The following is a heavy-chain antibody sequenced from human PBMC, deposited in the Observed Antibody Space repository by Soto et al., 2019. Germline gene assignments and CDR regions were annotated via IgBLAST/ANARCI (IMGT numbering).Heavy chain of an antibody. D-gene: IGHD3-9*01. J-gene: IGHJ6*03. CDR2: ISSSSSYI. Sequence: GALRLSCAASGFTFSSYSMNWVRQAPGKGLEWVSSISSSSSYIYYADSVKGRFTISRDNAKNSLYLQMNSLRAEDTAVYYCARDQSRYFDWFGAVYYYYMDVWGKGTTVTVSS. CDR1: GFTFSSYS. V-gene: IGHV3-21*01. CDR3: ARDQSRYFDWFGAVYYYYMDV.